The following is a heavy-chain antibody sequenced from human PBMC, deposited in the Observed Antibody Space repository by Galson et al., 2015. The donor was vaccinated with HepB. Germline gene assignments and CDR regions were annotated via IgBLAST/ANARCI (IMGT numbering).Heavy chain of an antibody. CDR2: INPNSGGT. CDR1: GYTFTGYY. D-gene: IGHD3-3*01. Sequence: SVKVSCKASGYTFTGYYMHWVRQAPGQGLEWMGWINPNSGGTNYAQKFQGWVTMTRDTSISTAYMELSRLRSDDTAVYYCARGTSATPYYYYGMDVWGQGTTVTVSS. V-gene: IGHV1-2*04. CDR3: ARGTSATPYYYYGMDV. J-gene: IGHJ6*02.